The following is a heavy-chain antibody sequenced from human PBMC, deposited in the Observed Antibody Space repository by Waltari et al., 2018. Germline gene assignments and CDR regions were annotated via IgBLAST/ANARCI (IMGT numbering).Heavy chain of an antibody. V-gene: IGHV3-30*18. Sequence: QVQLVESGGGVVQPGRSLRLSCAASGFTFSSYGMHWVRQAPGKGLEWVAVIWYDGSNKYYADSVKGRFTISRDNSKNTLYLQMNSLRAEDTAMYYCAKPVIAAAGYYFDYWGQGTLVTVSS. CDR3: AKPVIAAAGYYFDY. CDR1: GFTFSSYG. CDR2: IWYDGSNK. D-gene: IGHD6-13*01. J-gene: IGHJ4*02.